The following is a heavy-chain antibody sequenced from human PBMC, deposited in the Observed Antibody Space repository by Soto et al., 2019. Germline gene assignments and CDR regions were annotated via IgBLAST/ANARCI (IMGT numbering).Heavy chain of an antibody. Sequence: GGSLRLSCAASGFTFSSYAMSWVRQAPGKGLEWVSAISGSGGSTYYADSVKGRFTIPRDNSKNTLYRQMKSLRAEDTAVYYCAKVYYDILTGYYYYYYYYMDVWGKGTTVTVSS. CDR2: ISGSGGST. CDR3: AKVYYDILTGYYYYYYYYMDV. CDR1: GFTFSSYA. J-gene: IGHJ6*03. D-gene: IGHD3-9*01. V-gene: IGHV3-23*01.